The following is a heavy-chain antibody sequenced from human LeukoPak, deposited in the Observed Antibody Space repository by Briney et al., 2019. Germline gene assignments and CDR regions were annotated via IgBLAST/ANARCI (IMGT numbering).Heavy chain of an antibody. V-gene: IGHV3-53*01. D-gene: IGHD2-21*02. CDR3: ARVSLAYCGGDCYNHY. CDR1: GFTVSSNY. Sequence: GGSLRLSCAASGFTVSSNYMSWVRQAPGKGLEWVSVIYSGGSTYYADSVKGRFTISRDNAKNSLYLQMNSLRAEDTAVYYCARVSLAYCGGDCYNHYWGQGTLVTVSS. J-gene: IGHJ4*02. CDR2: IYSGGST.